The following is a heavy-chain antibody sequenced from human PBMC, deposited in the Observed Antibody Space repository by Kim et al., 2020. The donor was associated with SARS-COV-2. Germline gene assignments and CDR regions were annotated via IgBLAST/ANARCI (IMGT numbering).Heavy chain of an antibody. D-gene: IGHD6-6*01. Sequence: GESLKISCKGSGYSFTFYWIAWVRQMPGKGLEWMGIIYPADSDTRYSPSFQGQVTISADKSISTAYLQWSSLKASDTAMYYCARLPSSSYRREFDYWGQGTLVTVSS. CDR3: ARLPSSSYRREFDY. V-gene: IGHV5-51*01. J-gene: IGHJ4*02. CDR1: GYSFTFYW. CDR2: IYPADSDT.